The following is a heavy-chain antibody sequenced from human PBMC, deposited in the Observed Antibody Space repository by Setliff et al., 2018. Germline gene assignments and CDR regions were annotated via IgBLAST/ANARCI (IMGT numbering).Heavy chain of an antibody. CDR2: INWDGATT. CDR3: TRFGDRDGIGI. J-gene: IGHJ3*02. Sequence: PGGSLRLSCAASGFSFNKHGMSWVRLAPGKGLEWVSTINWDGATTAYADSVKGRFTISRDNAKNSLYLYMDSLRVEDTALYYCTRFGDRDGIGIWGQGTMVTVSS. CDR1: GFSFNKHG. V-gene: IGHV3-20*04. D-gene: IGHD1-26*01.